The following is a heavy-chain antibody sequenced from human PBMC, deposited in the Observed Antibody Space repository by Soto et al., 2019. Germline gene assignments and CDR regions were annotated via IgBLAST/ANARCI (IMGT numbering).Heavy chain of an antibody. J-gene: IGHJ6*02. D-gene: IGHD2-15*01. CDR1: GFTFSSYG. Sequence: ALRLSCAASGFTFSSYGMHWVRQAPGKGLEWVAVISYDGSNKYYADSVKGRFTISRDNSKNTLYLQMNSLRAEDTAVYYCAKVRCSGGSCYWTTYGMDVWGQGTTVTVSS. V-gene: IGHV3-30*18. CDR2: ISYDGSNK. CDR3: AKVRCSGGSCYWTTYGMDV.